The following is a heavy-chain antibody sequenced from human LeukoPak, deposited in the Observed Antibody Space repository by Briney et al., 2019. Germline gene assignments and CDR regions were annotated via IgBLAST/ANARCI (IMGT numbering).Heavy chain of an antibody. CDR3: ATLIVVVPAAIGYMDV. CDR2: FDPEDGET. D-gene: IGHD2-2*01. V-gene: IGHV1-24*01. Sequence: ASVKVSCKVSGYTLTELSMHWVRQAPGKGLEWMGGFDPEDGETIYAQKSQGRVTMTEDTSTDTAYMELSSLRSEDTAVYYCATLIVVVPAAIGYMDVWGKGTTVTVSS. J-gene: IGHJ6*03. CDR1: GYTLTELS.